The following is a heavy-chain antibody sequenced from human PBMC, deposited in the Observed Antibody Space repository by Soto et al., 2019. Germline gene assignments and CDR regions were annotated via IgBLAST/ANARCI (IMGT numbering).Heavy chain of an antibody. CDR1: GYSFTKDY. CDR2: INPTGGST. J-gene: IGHJ3*02. Sequence: GASVKVSCRASGYSFTKDYMHWLRQAPGQGLEWMGIINPTGGSTSYTQKFQGRVTMTRDTSTSTVYMELSSLRSEDTAVYYCARGGFLGVVAADAFDIWGQGTLVTVSS. CDR3: ARGGFLGVVAADAFDI. V-gene: IGHV1-46*01. D-gene: IGHD2-15*01.